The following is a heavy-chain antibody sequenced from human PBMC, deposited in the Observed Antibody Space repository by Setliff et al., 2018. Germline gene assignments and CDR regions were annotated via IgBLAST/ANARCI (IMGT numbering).Heavy chain of an antibody. Sequence: SETLSLTCAVYGGSFSGYYWSWIRQPPGKGLEWIGEINHSGSTNYNPSLKTRVTMSVDTSKNQFSLKLSSVTAADTAVYYCASLGIRDWYFDLWGRGTLVTVPS. J-gene: IGHJ2*01. V-gene: IGHV4-34*01. CDR1: GGSFSGYY. D-gene: IGHD3-16*01. CDR3: ASLGIRDWYFDL. CDR2: INHSGST.